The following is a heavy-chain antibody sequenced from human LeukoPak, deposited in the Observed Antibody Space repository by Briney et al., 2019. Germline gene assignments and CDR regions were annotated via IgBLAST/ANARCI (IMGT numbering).Heavy chain of an antibody. V-gene: IGHV3-23*01. Sequence: PGGSLRLSCAASGFTFSSYGMSWVRQAPGKGLEWVSAISGSGGSTYYADSVKGRFTISRDNSKHTLYLQMNSLRAEDTAMYYCAREPGYDPYYYYYMDVWGKGTTVTVSS. D-gene: IGHD5-12*01. J-gene: IGHJ6*03. CDR2: ISGSGGST. CDR3: AREPGYDPYYYYYMDV. CDR1: GFTFSSYG.